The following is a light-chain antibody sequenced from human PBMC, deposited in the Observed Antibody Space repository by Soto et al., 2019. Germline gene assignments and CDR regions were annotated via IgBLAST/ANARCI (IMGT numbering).Light chain of an antibody. CDR2: DAS. J-gene: IGKJ5*01. CDR1: QDITNY. Sequence: DITMTQSPSSLSASVGDRVTITCQASQDITNYLNWYQQKPGKAPKLVIYDASDLERGIPSRFSGSGSGTDFTFTITSLQPEDIATYYCQQYDNLPFTFGQGTRLEI. CDR3: QQYDNLPFT. V-gene: IGKV1-33*01.